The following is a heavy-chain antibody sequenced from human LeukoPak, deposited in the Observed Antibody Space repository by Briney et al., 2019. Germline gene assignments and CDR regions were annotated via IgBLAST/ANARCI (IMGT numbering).Heavy chain of an antibody. J-gene: IGHJ4*02. CDR3: ARYSSNNSSGYYRFDY. D-gene: IGHD3-22*01. CDR1: VYNFTVYY. V-gene: IGHV1-46*01. Sequence: ASVTVSCKPSVYNFTVYYMDWVRQAPGQELEWMGIINPSTGSTSYAQRFQGRVTMTRDTSTSTVYMELSSLRSEDTAVYYCARYSSNNSSGYYRFDYWGQGTLVTVSS. CDR2: INPSTGST.